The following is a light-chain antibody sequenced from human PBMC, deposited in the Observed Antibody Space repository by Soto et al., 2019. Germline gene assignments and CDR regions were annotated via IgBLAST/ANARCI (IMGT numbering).Light chain of an antibody. CDR2: AAS. V-gene: IGKV1-8*01. Sequence: AIQVTQSPSSLSASTGDRVTITCRASQGISSYLAWYQQKPGKAPKLLIYAASTLQSGVPSRFSGSGSGTDFTLTISSLQPEDFATYYCQQLNSYSITFGQGTRLEIK. J-gene: IGKJ5*01. CDR3: QQLNSYSIT. CDR1: QGISSY.